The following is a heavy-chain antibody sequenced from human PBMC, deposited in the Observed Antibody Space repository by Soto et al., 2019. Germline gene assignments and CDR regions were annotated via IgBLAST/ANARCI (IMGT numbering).Heavy chain of an antibody. Sequence: SVKVSCKASGFTFTSSAVQWVRQARGQRLEWIGWIVVGSGNTNYAQKFQERVTITRDMSTSTAYMELSSLRSEDTAVYYCAARGTNYDSSGYYFHDAFDIWGQGTMVTVSS. CDR1: GFTFTSSA. V-gene: IGHV1-58*01. CDR2: IVVGSGNT. CDR3: AARGTNYDSSGYYFHDAFDI. D-gene: IGHD3-22*01. J-gene: IGHJ3*02.